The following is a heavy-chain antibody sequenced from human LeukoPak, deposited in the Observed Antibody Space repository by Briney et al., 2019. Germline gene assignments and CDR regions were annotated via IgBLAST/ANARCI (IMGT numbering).Heavy chain of an antibody. Sequence: GGSLRLSCAASGFTISSYWMHWVRQVPGKGLVWVARINPGGSSITYADSVKGRFTISRDNAKNTLYLQMDSLRAEDAGVYYCARSNQADDYWGQGTLVTVSS. CDR1: GFTISSYW. V-gene: IGHV3-74*01. CDR2: INPGGSSI. D-gene: IGHD1-14*01. CDR3: ARSNQADDY. J-gene: IGHJ4*02.